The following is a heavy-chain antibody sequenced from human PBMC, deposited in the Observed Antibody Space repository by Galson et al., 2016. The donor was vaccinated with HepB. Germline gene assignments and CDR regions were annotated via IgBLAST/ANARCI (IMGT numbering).Heavy chain of an antibody. CDR2: VYPGDSEK. V-gene: IGHV5-51*03. Sequence: QSGAEVKKPGESLQISCKASGYRFANYWIGWVRQMPGKGLEWMGDVYPGDSEKRYSPSFQCQVTISVDNSITTAYLQWNSLKASDTTIYYCARSTFGFDYCGLGTLGTVSS. J-gene: IGHJ4*02. D-gene: IGHD2/OR15-2a*01. CDR3: ARSTFGFDY. CDR1: GYRFANYW.